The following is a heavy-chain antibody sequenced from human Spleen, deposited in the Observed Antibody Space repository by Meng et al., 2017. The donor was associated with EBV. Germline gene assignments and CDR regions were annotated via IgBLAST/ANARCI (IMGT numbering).Heavy chain of an antibody. Sequence: QVQLVQSGAEVKKPGASVKISCKAAGYTFTDYALKWVRQAPGQGLESLGWINTETGKPRYAQGITGRFVFSLDTSVTTAYLQITGLKAEDTGVYYCARGRGGYGYGYYFDYWGQGTLGTVSS. V-gene: IGHV7-4-1*02. CDR2: INTETGKP. CDR3: ARGRGGYGYGYYFDY. CDR1: GYTFTDYA. D-gene: IGHD5-18*01. J-gene: IGHJ4*02.